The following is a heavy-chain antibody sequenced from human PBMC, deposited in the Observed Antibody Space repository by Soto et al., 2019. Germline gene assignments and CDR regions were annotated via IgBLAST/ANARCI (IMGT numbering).Heavy chain of an antibody. CDR1: GYTFTSYD. J-gene: IGHJ4*02. V-gene: IGHV1-8*01. D-gene: IGHD3-3*01. CDR3: AIIPVRDPYDFWSGYYEYYFDY. CDR2: MNPNSGNT. Sequence: ASVKVSCKASGYTFTSYDINRVRQATGQGLEWMGWMNPNSGNTGYAQRFQGRVTMTRNTSISTAYMELSSLRSEDTAVYYCAIIPVRDPYDFWSGYYEYYFDYWGQGTLVTVSS.